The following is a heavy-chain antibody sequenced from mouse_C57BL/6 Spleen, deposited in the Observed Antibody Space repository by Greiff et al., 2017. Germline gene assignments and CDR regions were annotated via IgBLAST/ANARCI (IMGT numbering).Heavy chain of an antibody. CDR3: ARYPPITTVVARYFDV. J-gene: IGHJ1*03. D-gene: IGHD1-1*01. Sequence: DVQLQESGGGLVQPGGSLSLSCAASGFTFTDYYMSWVRQPPGKALEWLGFIRNKANGYTTEYSASVKGRFTISRDNSQSILYLQMNALRAEDSATYYCARYPPITTVVARYFDVWGTGTTVTVSS. CDR2: IRNKANGYTT. CDR1: GFTFTDYY. V-gene: IGHV7-3*01.